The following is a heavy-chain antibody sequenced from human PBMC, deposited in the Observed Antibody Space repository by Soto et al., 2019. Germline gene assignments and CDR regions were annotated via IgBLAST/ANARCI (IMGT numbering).Heavy chain of an antibody. J-gene: IGHJ6*03. CDR1: GGSFSGYY. V-gene: IGHV4-34*01. CDR2: INHSGST. CDR3: ARGKTLGYWSGGSCYTYYYYMDV. Sequence: QVQLQQWGAGLLKPSETLSLTCAVYGGSFSGYYWSWIRQPPGKGLEWIGEINHSGSTNYNPSRKSRVPISVDTSKNQCSLKLSSVTGADTAVYYCARGKTLGYWSGGSCYTYYYYMDVWGKGTTVTVSS. D-gene: IGHD2-15*01.